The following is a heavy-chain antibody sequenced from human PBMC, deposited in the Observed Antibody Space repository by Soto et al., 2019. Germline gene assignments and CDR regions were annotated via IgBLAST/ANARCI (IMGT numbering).Heavy chain of an antibody. CDR2: IIPILGIA. D-gene: IGHD2-15*01. CDR1: GGTFSSYT. J-gene: IGHJ5*02. Sequence: QVQLVQSGAEVKKPGSSVKVSCKASGGTFSSYTISWVRQAPGQGLEWMGRIIPILGIANYAQKVQGRVTITAEKSTSTAYMELSSLRSEDTAVYYCARVLVAAPLGWFDPWGQGTLVTVSS. V-gene: IGHV1-69*02. CDR3: ARVLVAAPLGWFDP.